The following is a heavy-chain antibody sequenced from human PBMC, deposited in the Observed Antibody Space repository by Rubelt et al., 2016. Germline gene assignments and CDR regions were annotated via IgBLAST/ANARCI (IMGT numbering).Heavy chain of an antibody. CDR2: IFYSGST. D-gene: IGHD4-11*01. J-gene: IGHJ5*02. Sequence: QVRLQESGPGLVKPSQTLSLTCAVSGGSISSSYWWSWVRQPPGKGLEWLGCIFYSGSTNDNPSLKSRVTISVDTSKNQFSLKLNSVTAADTAVYYCARHATTDRSLDPWGQGTLVSVSS. CDR3: ARHATTDRSLDP. V-gene: IGHV4-59*08. CDR1: GGSISSSYW.